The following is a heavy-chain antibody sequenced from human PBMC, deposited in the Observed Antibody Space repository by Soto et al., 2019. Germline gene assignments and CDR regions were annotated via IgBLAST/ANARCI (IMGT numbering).Heavy chain of an antibody. CDR1: GGSMRGYY. CDR3: ARGNWNDDWFDP. J-gene: IGHJ5*02. CDR2: MYTSGST. D-gene: IGHD1-20*01. Sequence: KPSETLSLTCTVSGGSMRGYYWSWIRQPAGKGLEWIGRMYTSGSTHYNPSLKSRVTMSGDTSKNQFSLRLSPVTAADTAVYYCARGNWNDDWFDPWGQGTLVTVSS. V-gene: IGHV4-4*07.